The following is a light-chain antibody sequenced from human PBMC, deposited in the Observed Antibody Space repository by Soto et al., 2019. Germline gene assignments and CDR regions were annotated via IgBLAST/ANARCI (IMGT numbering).Light chain of an antibody. Sequence: EIVITPSPATLSVSPGERATLSCRASQSVSSNLAWYQQKPGQAPRLLIYGASTRATGIPARFSGSGSGTEFTLTISTLQPEDFAVYYCQQYNNWPLTFGEGTKVDIK. CDR3: QQYNNWPLT. J-gene: IGKJ4*01. CDR1: QSVSSN. V-gene: IGKV3-15*01. CDR2: GAS.